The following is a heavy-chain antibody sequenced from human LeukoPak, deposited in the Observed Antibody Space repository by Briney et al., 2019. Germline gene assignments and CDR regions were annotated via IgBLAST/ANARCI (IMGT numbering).Heavy chain of an antibody. V-gene: IGHV3-23*01. CDR2: MSGSGGST. CDR1: GFTFPSYA. D-gene: IGHD4-17*01. J-gene: IGHJ6*02. Sequence: GGSLRLSCAASGFTFPSYAMSWVRQAPGKGLEWVSSMSGSGGSTYYADSVKGRFTISRDDSKNTLYLQMNSLRAEDTAVYYCARVRYGELDVWGQGTTVTVSS. CDR3: ARVRYGELDV.